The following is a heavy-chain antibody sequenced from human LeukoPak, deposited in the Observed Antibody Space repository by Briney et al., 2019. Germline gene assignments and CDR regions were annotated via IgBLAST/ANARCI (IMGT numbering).Heavy chain of an antibody. D-gene: IGHD3-3*01. CDR1: GGSFSGYY. V-gene: IGHV4-34*01. Sequence: SETLSLTCAVYGGSFSGYYWSWIRQPPGKGLEWIGEINHSGRTNYNLSLKSRVTISVDTSKNQFSLKLSSVTAADTAVYYCATYIRSGSIAWYFDLWGRGTLVTVSS. J-gene: IGHJ2*01. CDR2: INHSGRT. CDR3: ATYIRSGSIAWYFDL.